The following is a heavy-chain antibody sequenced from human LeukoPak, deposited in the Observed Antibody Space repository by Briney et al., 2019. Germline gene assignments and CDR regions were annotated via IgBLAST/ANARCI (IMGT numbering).Heavy chain of an antibody. V-gene: IGHV4-34*01. J-gene: IGHJ4*02. D-gene: IGHD6-13*01. CDR1: GGSFSGYY. CDR2: INHSGST. Sequence: SETLSLTCAVYGGSFSGYYWSWIRQPPGKGLEWIGEINHSGSTNYNPSLKSRVTISVDTSKNQFSLKLSSVTAADMAVYYCARGALGYSSSWYYFDYWGQGTLVTVSS. CDR3: ARGALGYSSSWYYFDY.